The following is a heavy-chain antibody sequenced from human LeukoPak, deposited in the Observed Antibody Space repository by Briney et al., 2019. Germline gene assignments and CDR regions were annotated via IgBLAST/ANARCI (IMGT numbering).Heavy chain of an antibody. Sequence: GGSLRLSCAASGFTFSSYWMSWVRQAPGKGLEWVANIKQDGSEKYYVDSVKGRFTISRDNAKNSLYLQMNSLRAEDTAVYYCGRDRAGGVLDAFDIGGKGKMVTFSS. J-gene: IGHJ3*02. CDR3: GRDRAGGVLDAFDI. CDR2: IKQDGSEK. D-gene: IGHD3-16*01. V-gene: IGHV3-7*01. CDR1: GFTFSSYW.